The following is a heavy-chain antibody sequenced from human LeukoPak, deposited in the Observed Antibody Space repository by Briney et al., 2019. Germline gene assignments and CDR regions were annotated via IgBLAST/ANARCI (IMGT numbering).Heavy chain of an antibody. CDR3: ASGYCSGGSCYVAFDI. D-gene: IGHD2-15*01. V-gene: IGHV4-39*07. Sequence: SETLSLTCAVSGASISSSSYYWGWIRQPPGKGLEWIGSIYYSGSTYYNPSLKSRVTISVDTSKNQFSLKLSSVTAADTAVYYCASGYCSGGSCYVAFDIWGQGTMVTVSS. CDR2: IYYSGST. CDR1: GASISSSSYY. J-gene: IGHJ3*02.